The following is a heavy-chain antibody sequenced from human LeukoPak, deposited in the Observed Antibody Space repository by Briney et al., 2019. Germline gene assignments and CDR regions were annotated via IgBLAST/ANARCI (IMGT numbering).Heavy chain of an antibody. CDR1: GFTFSSYG. CDR3: AKPFPSSGYYDGVQYYFDY. J-gene: IGHJ4*02. Sequence: PGGSLRLSCAASGFTFSSYGMHWVRQAPGKGLEWVAFIRYDGSNKYYADSVKGRFTISRDNSKNTLYLQMNSLRAEDTAVYYCAKPFPSSGYYDGVQYYFDYWGQGTLVTVSS. D-gene: IGHD3-22*01. V-gene: IGHV3-30*02. CDR2: IRYDGSNK.